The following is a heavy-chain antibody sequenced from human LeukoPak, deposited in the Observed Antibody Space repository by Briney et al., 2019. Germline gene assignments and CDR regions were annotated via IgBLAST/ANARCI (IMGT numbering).Heavy chain of an antibody. CDR1: GYTFTSYY. J-gene: IGHJ3*02. CDR3: ARRRQGEMDRENAFDI. Sequence: ASVKVSCKASGYTFTSYYMHWVRQAPGQGLEWMGGIIPIFGTANYAQKFQGRVTITADKSTSTAYMELSSLRSEDTAVYYCARRRQGEMDRENAFDIWGQGTMVTVSS. V-gene: IGHV1-69*06. D-gene: IGHD5-24*01. CDR2: IIPIFGTA.